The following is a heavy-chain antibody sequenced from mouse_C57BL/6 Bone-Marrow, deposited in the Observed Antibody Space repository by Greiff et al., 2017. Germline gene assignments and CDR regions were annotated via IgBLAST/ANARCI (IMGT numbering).Heavy chain of an antibody. D-gene: IGHD2-5*01. CDR3: VESNGFAD. Sequence: VQLKQSVAELVRPGASVKLSCTASGFNIKNTYMPWVKQRPEQGLAWIGRIDPANGNNKYAPKFQGKATITADTSYNAADRQLSSLASGDTAIYDCVESNGFADGGRGGLVSVSA. CDR1: GFNIKNTY. CDR2: IDPANGNN. V-gene: IGHV14-3*01. J-gene: IGHJ3*01.